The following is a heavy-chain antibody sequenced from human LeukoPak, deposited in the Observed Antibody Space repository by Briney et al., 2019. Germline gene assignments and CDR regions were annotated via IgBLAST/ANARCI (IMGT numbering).Heavy chain of an antibody. CDR3: ARTASRGPQSAESFHH. Sequence: GGSLRLSCAASGFTFSNYGMLWVRQAPGNGLEWVAIIWYDGSNKYYADSVQGRFTISRDNSKNTLYLQMNSLRAEDTAVYYCARTASRGPQSAESFHHWGQGTLVTVSS. CDR1: GFTFSNYG. CDR2: IWYDGSNK. J-gene: IGHJ1*01. V-gene: IGHV3-33*01.